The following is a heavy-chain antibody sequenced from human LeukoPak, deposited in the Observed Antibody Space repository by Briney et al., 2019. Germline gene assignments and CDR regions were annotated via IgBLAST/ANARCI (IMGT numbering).Heavy chain of an antibody. V-gene: IGHV4-34*01. Sequence: SETLSLTCTVSGGSISSYYWSWIRQPPGKGLEWIGEINHSGSTNYNPSLKSRVTISVDTSKNQFSLKLSSVTAADTAVYYCSRREWLLLRRNHRFDPWGQGTLVTVSS. CDR3: SRREWLLLRRNHRFDP. J-gene: IGHJ5*02. CDR2: INHSGST. D-gene: IGHD3-22*01. CDR1: GGSISSYY.